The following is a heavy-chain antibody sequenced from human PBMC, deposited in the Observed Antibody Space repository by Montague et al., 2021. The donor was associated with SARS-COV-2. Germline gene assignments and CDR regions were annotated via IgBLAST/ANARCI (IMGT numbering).Heavy chain of an antibody. CDR3: AREKDTSGYILRY. Sequence: SLRLSGAASGFTGSSNYMTWVRQAPGKGLEWVSVIYKDGRTYYAYSVKGRFTVSRDNSKNTLYLQMHSLRAEDTAVYYCAREKDTSGYILRYWGQGTLVTVSS. CDR2: IYKDGRT. J-gene: IGHJ4*02. D-gene: IGHD3-9*01. CDR1: GFTGSSNY. V-gene: IGHV3-53*01.